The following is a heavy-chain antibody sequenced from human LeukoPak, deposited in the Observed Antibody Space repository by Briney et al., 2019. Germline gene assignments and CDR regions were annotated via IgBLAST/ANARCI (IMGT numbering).Heavy chain of an antibody. Sequence: ASVKVSCKASGYTFTSYGISWVRQAPGQGLEWMGWISAYNGNTNYAQKFQGRVTMTRDTSISTAYMELSRLRSDDTAVYYCARDDFWSGYTYWYFDLWGRGTLVTVSS. J-gene: IGHJ2*01. D-gene: IGHD3-3*01. CDR1: GYTFTSYG. V-gene: IGHV1-18*01. CDR2: ISAYNGNT. CDR3: ARDDFWSGYTYWYFDL.